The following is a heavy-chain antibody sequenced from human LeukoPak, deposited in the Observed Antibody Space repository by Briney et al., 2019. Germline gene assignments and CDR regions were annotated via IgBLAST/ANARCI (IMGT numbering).Heavy chain of an antibody. CDR2: ISSNGGST. Sequence: GGSLRLSCAASGFTFSSYAIHWVRQAPGKGPEYVSAISSNGGSTYYANSVKGRFTISRDNSKNTLYLQMGSLRAEDMAVYYCARGLGLRYPLDYWGQGTLVTVSS. CDR3: ARGLGLRYPLDY. CDR1: GFTFSSYA. J-gene: IGHJ4*02. V-gene: IGHV3-64*01. D-gene: IGHD5-12*01.